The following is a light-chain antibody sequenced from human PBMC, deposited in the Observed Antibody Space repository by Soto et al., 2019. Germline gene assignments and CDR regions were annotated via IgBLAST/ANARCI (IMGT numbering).Light chain of an antibody. CDR3: QQSYTIPPT. CDR1: QGVTSY. J-gene: IGKJ5*01. CDR2: AAS. Sequence: DVQMTKSQSSLSASVRDSVTISCRASQGVTSYLAWYQQTPGKAPKLLIYAASTLESGVPSRFSGSGSGTEFTLTINSLQPEDFATYYCQQSYTIPPTFGQATLLEI. V-gene: IGKV1-39*01.